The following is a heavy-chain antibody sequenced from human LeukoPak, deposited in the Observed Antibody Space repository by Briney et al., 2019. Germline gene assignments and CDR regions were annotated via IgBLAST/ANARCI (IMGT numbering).Heavy chain of an antibody. V-gene: IGHV1-8*01. CDR1: GYTFTSYD. D-gene: IGHD6-19*01. Sequence: ASVKVSCKASGYTFTSYDINWVRQATGQGLEWMGWMNPNSGNTGYAQKFQGRVTMTRNTSISTAYMELSSLRAEDTAVYYCARDVRWLVPGYYFDYWGQGTLVTVSS. CDR3: ARDVRWLVPGYYFDY. CDR2: MNPNSGNT. J-gene: IGHJ4*02.